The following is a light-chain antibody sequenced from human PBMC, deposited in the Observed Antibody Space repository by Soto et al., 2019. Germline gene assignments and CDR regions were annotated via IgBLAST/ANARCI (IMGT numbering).Light chain of an antibody. V-gene: IGLV2-14*01. Sequence: QAVVTQPASVSGSPGQSINISCTGTSSDVGGYNYVSWYQQHPGKASKLMIYEVSNRTSGVSNRFSGSKSGNTASLTISGLQAEDEADYYCSSFTSINTWVFGGGTKLTVL. J-gene: IGLJ3*02. CDR1: SSDVGGYNY. CDR3: SSFTSINTWV. CDR2: EVS.